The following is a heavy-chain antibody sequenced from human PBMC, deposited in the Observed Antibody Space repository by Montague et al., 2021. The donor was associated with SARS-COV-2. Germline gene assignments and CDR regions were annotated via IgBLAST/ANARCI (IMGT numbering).Heavy chain of an antibody. CDR1: GFTFSTYR. D-gene: IGHD3-3*01. Sequence: SLRLSCAASGFTFSTYRMNWVRQAPGKGLEWVSSISSSSYIYYADSLKGRFTISRDNAKNSLYLQMNSLRAEDTAVYYCARDWSRGYAFDIWGQGTMITVSS. CDR2: ISSSSYI. V-gene: IGHV3-21*01. CDR3: ARDWSRGYAFDI. J-gene: IGHJ3*02.